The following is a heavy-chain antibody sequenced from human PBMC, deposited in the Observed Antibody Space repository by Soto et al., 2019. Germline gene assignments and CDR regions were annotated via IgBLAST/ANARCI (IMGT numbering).Heavy chain of an antibody. CDR2: ISSSGSTI. CDR1: GFTFSDYY. Sequence: QVQLVESGGGLVKPGGSLRLSCAASGFTFSDYYMSWIRQAPGKGLEWVSYISSSGSTIYYADSVKGRFTISRDNAKNSLYQQMISLTAEHTAVYYCARVWFTFGEVIVMYFFDYWGQGTLVTVSS. CDR3: ARVWFTFGEVIVMYFFDY. D-gene: IGHD3-16*02. J-gene: IGHJ4*03. V-gene: IGHV3-11*04.